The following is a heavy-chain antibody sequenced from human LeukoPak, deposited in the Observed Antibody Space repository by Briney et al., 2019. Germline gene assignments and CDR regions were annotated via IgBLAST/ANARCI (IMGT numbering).Heavy chain of an antibody. CDR2: IIPFAGVA. CDR3: ATDTSAYAAFDV. D-gene: IGHD3-22*01. J-gene: IGHJ3*01. V-gene: IGHV1-69*02. Sequence: SVKVSCKASGGTFTNYIINWVRQAPGQGLQWMGRIIPFAGVANYAQKFQGRVTITADKSTNTAYMELSSLTSEDTAVYYCATDTSAYAAFDVWGQGTLVTISS. CDR1: GGTFTNYI.